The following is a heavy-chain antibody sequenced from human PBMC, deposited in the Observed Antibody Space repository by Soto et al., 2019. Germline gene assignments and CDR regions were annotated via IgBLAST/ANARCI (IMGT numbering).Heavy chain of an antibody. CDR2: ISPRSDYI. Sequence: EVQLVESGGGLVKPGGSLRLSCAASGCIFSSYSMNWVRQAPGKGLEWVSSISPRSDYIYFADSMRGRFTISRDNAQNSLYLHMNNLRAEDTAVYHCARVSGTLERYSDLDYWGQGTLVTVSS. V-gene: IGHV3-21*06. D-gene: IGHD3-10*01. CDR1: GCIFSSYS. CDR3: ARVSGTLERYSDLDY. J-gene: IGHJ4*02.